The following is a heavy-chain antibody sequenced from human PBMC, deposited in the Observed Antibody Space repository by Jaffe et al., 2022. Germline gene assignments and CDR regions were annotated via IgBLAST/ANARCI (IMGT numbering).Heavy chain of an antibody. J-gene: IGHJ3*02. CDR1: GGSISSSNW. V-gene: IGHV4-4*02. D-gene: IGHD3-22*01. Sequence: QVQLQESGPGLVKPSGTLSLTCAVSGGSISSSNWWSWIRQPPGKGLEWIGEIYHSGSTNYNPSLKSRVTISVDKSKNQFSLKLSSVTAADTAVYYCARMARPYYYDSSGSRAFDIWGQGTMVTVSS. CDR2: IYHSGST. CDR3: ARMARPYYYDSSGSRAFDI.